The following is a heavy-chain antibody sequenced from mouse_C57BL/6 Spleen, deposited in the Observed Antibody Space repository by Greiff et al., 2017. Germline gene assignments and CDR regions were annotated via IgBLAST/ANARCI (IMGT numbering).Heavy chain of an antibody. CDR2: IDPSDSET. CDR1: GYTFTSYW. J-gene: IGHJ2*01. CDR3: AREGNYDYDGRYFDY. D-gene: IGHD2-4*01. V-gene: IGHV1-52*01. Sequence: QVQLQQPGAELVRPGSSVKLSCKASGYTFTSYWMHWVKQRPIQGLEWIGNIDPSDSETNYNQKFKDKATLTVDKSSSTAYMQLSSLTSEDSAVYYCAREGNYDYDGRYFDYWGQGTTLTVSS.